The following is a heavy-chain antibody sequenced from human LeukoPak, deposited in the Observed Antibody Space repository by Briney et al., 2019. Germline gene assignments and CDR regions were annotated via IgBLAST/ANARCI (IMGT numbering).Heavy chain of an antibody. J-gene: IGHJ4*02. D-gene: IGHD6-13*01. V-gene: IGHV4-34*01. CDR3: ARGYSSPSSRYFDY. Sequence: SWIRQPPGKGLEWIGEINHSGSTNYNPSLKSRVTISVDTSKNQFSLKLSSVTAADTAVYYCARGYSSPSSRYFDYWGQGTLVTVSS. CDR2: INHSGST.